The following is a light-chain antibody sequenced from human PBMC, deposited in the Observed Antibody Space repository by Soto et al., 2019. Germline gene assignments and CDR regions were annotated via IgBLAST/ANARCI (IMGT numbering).Light chain of an antibody. CDR3: QQYDRPTGT. CDR2: GAS. J-gene: IGKJ1*01. CDR1: QSVSSYY. V-gene: IGKV3-20*01. Sequence: EIVLTQSPGTLSLSPGERATLSCLASQSVSSYYLAWYQQKPGQAPRLLIYGASSRATGIPDRFSGSGSGTDFTLTISRLEPEDFAVYYCQQYDRPTGTFGQGTKVDI.